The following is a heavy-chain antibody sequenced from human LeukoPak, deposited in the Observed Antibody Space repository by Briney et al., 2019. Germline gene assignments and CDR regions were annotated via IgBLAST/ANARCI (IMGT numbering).Heavy chain of an antibody. CDR3: ARGRYCSSTSCHYFDY. CDR2: IKQEGSEK. J-gene: IGHJ4*02. D-gene: IGHD2-2*01. V-gene: IGHV3-7*01. CDR1: GFTFSSYW. Sequence: GGSLRLSCAASGFTFSSYWMSWVRQAPGKGLEWVANIKQEGSEKYYVDSVKGRFTISRDNAKNSLYLQMNSLRAEDTAVYYCARGRYCSSTSCHYFDYWGQGTLVTVSS.